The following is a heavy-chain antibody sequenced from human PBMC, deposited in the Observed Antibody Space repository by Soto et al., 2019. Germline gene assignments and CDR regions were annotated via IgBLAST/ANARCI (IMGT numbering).Heavy chain of an antibody. V-gene: IGHV3-23*01. Sequence: GGSLRLSCAASGFTFSSYAMSWVRQAPGKGLEWVSAISGSGGSTYYTDSVKGRFTISRDNSKNTLYLQMNSLRAEDTAVYYCAKDQIGYSGYDTRTFIPVLGEESSPRDGAFDIWGQGTMVTVSS. CDR3: AKDQIGYSGYDTRTFIPVLGEESSPRDGAFDI. D-gene: IGHD5-12*01. CDR2: ISGSGGST. CDR1: GFTFSSYA. J-gene: IGHJ3*02.